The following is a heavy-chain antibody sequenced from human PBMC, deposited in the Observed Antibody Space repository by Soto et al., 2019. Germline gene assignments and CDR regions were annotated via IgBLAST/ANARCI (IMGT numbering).Heavy chain of an antibody. V-gene: IGHV4-31*03. J-gene: IGHJ4*02. CDR1: GGSISSGGYY. D-gene: IGHD3-10*01. Sequence: QVQLQESGPGLVKPSQTLSLTCTVSGGSISSGGYYWSWIRQHPGKGLEWIGYIYYSGSTYYNPSRKSRVTISVDTSKNQFSLKLSSVTAADTAVYYCARGIWSGDVAYYFDYWGQGTLVTVSS. CDR2: IYYSGST. CDR3: ARGIWSGDVAYYFDY.